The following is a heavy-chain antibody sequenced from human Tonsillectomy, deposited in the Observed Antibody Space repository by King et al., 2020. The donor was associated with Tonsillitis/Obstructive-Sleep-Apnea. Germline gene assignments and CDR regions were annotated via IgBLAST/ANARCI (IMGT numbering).Heavy chain of an antibody. CDR1: GFTLNTYD. J-gene: IGHJ6*02. V-gene: IGHV3-13*05. Sequence: QLVQSGGGLVQPGGSLRLSCAASGFTLNTYDMHWVRHATGKGLEWVSGIGTAGDPYYPGSVKGRFTISRENAKNSLYLQMNSLRAGDTAVYYCARAFDSSGYYYYGLDVWGQGTTVTVSS. CDR3: ARAFDSSGYYYYGLDV. CDR2: IGTAGDP. D-gene: IGHD3-22*01.